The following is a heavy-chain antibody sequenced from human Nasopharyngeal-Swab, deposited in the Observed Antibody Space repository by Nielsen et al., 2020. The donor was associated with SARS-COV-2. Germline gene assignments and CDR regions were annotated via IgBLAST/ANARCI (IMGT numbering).Heavy chain of an antibody. D-gene: IGHD3-16*01. Sequence: ASVKVSCKASGYTFTSYYMHWVRQAPGQGLEWMGIINPSGGSTSYAQKFQGRVTITADESTSTAYMELSSLRSEDTAVYYCARVWDGGYYWGQGTLVTVSS. CDR2: INPSGGST. CDR3: ARVWDGGYY. J-gene: IGHJ4*02. CDR1: GYTFTSYY. V-gene: IGHV1-46*01.